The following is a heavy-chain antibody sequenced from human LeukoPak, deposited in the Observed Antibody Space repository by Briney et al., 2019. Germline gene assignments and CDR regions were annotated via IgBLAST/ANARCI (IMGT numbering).Heavy chain of an antibody. CDR3: ARGQGTVTTH. J-gene: IGHJ4*02. CDR1: GGSFSGYY. Sequence: SETLSLTCAVSGGSFSGYYWTWIRPPPGKGLEWIGEINHSGSANYNPSLMSRVTISLDTSKNHFSLNLSSVTAAGTAVYYCARGQGTVTTHWGQGTLVTVSS. CDR2: INHSGSA. V-gene: IGHV4-34*01. D-gene: IGHD4-11*01.